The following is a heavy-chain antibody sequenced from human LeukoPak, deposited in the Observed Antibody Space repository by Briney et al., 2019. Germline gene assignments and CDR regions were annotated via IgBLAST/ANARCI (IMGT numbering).Heavy chain of an antibody. J-gene: IGHJ6*02. CDR3: AKFWYNWNSDVHYYGMDV. D-gene: IGHD1-7*01. CDR1: GFTFSSYA. V-gene: IGHV3-23*01. Sequence: GGSLRLSCAASGFTFSSYAMSWVRQAPGKGLERVSAISGSGGSTYYADSVKGRFTISRDNSKNTLYLQMNSLRAEDTAVYYCAKFWYNWNSDVHYYGMDVWGQGTTVTVSS. CDR2: ISGSGGST.